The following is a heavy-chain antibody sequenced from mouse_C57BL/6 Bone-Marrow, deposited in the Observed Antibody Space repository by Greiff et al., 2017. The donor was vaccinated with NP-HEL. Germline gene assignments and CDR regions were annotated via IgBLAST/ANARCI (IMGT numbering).Heavy chain of an antibody. D-gene: IGHD2-1*01. Sequence: DVMLVESEGGLVQPGSSVKLSCTASGFTFSDYYMAWVRQVPEKGLEWVANINYDGSSTYYLDSLKSRFIISRDNAKNILYPQMSSLKSEDTATYYCARDNYGNTYWYFDVWGTGTTVTVSS. CDR1: GFTFSDYY. CDR3: ARDNYGNTYWYFDV. J-gene: IGHJ1*03. V-gene: IGHV5-16*01. CDR2: INYDGSST.